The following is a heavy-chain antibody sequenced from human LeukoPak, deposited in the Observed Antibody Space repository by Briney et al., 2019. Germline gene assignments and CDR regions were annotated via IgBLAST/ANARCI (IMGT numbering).Heavy chain of an antibody. CDR2: ISVSGGST. J-gene: IGHJ4*02. CDR1: GFTFSNYA. D-gene: IGHD3-22*01. V-gene: IGHV3-23*01. CDR3: AKGNYYFDSSGYFHFDS. Sequence: PGGPLRLSCAASGFTFSNYAMSWVRQAPGKGLEWVSTISVSGGSTYYADSVEGRFTISRDNSKNTVYLQMNSLRVEDTAIYYCAKGNYYFDSSGYFHFDSWGQGTLVTVSA.